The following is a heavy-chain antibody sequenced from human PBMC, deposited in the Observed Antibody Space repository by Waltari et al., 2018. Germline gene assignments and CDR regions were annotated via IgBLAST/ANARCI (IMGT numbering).Heavy chain of an antibody. V-gene: IGHV4-59*01. CDR3: ARERSWFDP. CDR1: GASITSYY. CDR2: ISYSGRT. Sequence: QVQLQESGPGLVKPSENLSLTCTVSGASITSYYWSWIRQSPGKGLEWIGDISYSGRTDYGPSLKSRITISLDTSKNQFSLKLTSVTAADTAVYYCARERSWFDPWGPGTLVTVSS. J-gene: IGHJ5*02.